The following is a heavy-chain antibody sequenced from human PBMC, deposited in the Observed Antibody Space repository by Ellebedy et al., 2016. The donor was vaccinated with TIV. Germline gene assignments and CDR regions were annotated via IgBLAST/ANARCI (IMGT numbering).Heavy chain of an antibody. Sequence: PGGSLRLSCEASGFTFSNYGVHWVRQAPGRGLEWVAVISYAGSNKYYADSVKGRFTISRDNTDNVVYLHMKSLRTEDTAVYYCAKDAKEKARISWEHDSWGQGTLVTVSS. D-gene: IGHD5-24*01. CDR1: GFTFSNYG. V-gene: IGHV3-30*18. CDR3: AKDAKEKARISWEHDS. CDR2: ISYAGSNK. J-gene: IGHJ5*02.